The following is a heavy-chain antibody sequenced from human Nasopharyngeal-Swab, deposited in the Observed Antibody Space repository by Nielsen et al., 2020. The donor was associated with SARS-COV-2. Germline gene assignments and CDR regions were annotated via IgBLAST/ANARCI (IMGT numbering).Heavy chain of an antibody. CDR3: ATLEAPGGWYFHY. D-gene: IGHD6-19*01. CDR1: GFTVSSNY. J-gene: IGHJ4*02. Sequence: GESLKISCAASGFTVSSNYMSWVRHSPNKGLEWVSVIYAAGQTFYTDSVKGRFIISRDDSKNTVFLQMNSLRAEDTAVYYCATLEAPGGWYFHYWGQGTLVTVSS. V-gene: IGHV3-53*01. CDR2: IYAAGQT.